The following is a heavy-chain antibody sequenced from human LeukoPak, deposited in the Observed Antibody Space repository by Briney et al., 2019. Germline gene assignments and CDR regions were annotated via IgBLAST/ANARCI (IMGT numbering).Heavy chain of an antibody. D-gene: IGHD1-26*01. Sequence: GESLQISCQGSGYSFTSYWIGWVRQMPGKGLEWMGIIYPGDSDTRYSPSFQGQVTISADKSISTDYLQWSSLKASDTAMYYCARTEFPTYATTPPFDYWGQGTLVTVSS. CDR2: IYPGDSDT. J-gene: IGHJ4*02. CDR1: GYSFTSYW. CDR3: ARTEFPTYATTPPFDY. V-gene: IGHV5-51*01.